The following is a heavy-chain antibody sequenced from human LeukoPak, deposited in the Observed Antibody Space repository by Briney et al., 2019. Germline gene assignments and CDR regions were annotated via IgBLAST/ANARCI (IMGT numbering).Heavy chain of an antibody. Sequence: PSETLSLTCAVYGGSFSGYYWSWIRQPPGKGLEWIGEINHSGSTNYNPSLKSRVTISVDTSKNQFSLKLSSVTAADTAVYYCASEIIAAAGVDYWGQGALVTVSS. CDR3: ASEIIAAAGVDY. J-gene: IGHJ4*02. CDR1: GGSFSGYY. V-gene: IGHV4-34*01. CDR2: INHSGST. D-gene: IGHD6-13*01.